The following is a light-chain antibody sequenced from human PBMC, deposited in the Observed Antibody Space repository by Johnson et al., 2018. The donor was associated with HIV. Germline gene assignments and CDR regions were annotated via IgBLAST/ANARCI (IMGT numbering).Light chain of an antibody. CDR3: GTWDVSLSIFV. Sequence: QSVLTQPPSVSAAPGQKVTISCSGSSSNIGNNYVSWYQQLPGTAPKLLIYDNNKRPSGIPDRFSGSKSGTSATLGITGLQTGDEADYYCGTWDVSLSIFVFGTGTKVTVL. V-gene: IGLV1-51*01. CDR1: SSNIGNNY. CDR2: DNN. J-gene: IGLJ1*01.